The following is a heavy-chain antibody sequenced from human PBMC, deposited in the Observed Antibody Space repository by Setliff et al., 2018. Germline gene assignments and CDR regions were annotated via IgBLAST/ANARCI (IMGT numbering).Heavy chain of an antibody. CDR1: GASLRSGSAY. J-gene: IGHJ6*02. Sequence: ASETLSLTCTVSGASLRSGSAYWGWLRQSAGKGLEWLGRIYTDGTTNYSPSVKSRVTISSDTSKNVFSLRMSSVTAADTAVYFCAKEHVVISFVNNVHHHYGMDVWGQGTLVTVSS. V-gene: IGHV4-61*02. CDR2: IYTDGTT. CDR3: AKEHVVISFVNNVHHHYGMDV. D-gene: IGHD2-21*01.